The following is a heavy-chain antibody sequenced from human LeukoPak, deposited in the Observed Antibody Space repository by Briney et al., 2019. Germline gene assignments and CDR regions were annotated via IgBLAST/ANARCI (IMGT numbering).Heavy chain of an antibody. V-gene: IGHV3-30-3*01. CDR1: GFTFSSYA. J-gene: IGHJ6*02. CDR3: ARDLRPLLWFGESGMDV. Sequence: GRSLRLSCAASGFTFSSYAMHWVRQAPGEGLEWVAVISYDGSNKYYADSVKGRFTISRDNSKNTLYLQMNSLRAEDTAVYYCARDLRPLLWFGESGMDVWGQGTTVTVSS. D-gene: IGHD3-10*01. CDR2: ISYDGSNK.